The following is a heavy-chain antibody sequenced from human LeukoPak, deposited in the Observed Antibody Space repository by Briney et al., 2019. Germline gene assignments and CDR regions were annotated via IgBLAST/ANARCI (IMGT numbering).Heavy chain of an antibody. CDR1: GFICSHYV. CDR3: ARDAQRGFDYSNSLEY. D-gene: IGHD4-11*01. J-gene: IGHJ4*01. V-gene: IGHV3-33*01. CDR2: IRSDGSNR. Sequence: SGGSLRLSCAASGFICSHYVMHWVRQAPGKGLEWVAVIRSDGSNRFYAGSVKGRFTISRDNSQNTVFLQMNSLRAEDTAMYYCARDAQRGFDYSNSLEYWGHGTLVTVSS.